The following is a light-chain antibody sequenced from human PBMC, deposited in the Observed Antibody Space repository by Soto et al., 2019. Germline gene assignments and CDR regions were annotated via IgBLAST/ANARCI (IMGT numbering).Light chain of an antibody. Sequence: QSVLTQPPSASGSPGQSVSISCTGTSSDVGGYNYVSWFQQYPGKAPKLLIHEVNERPSGVPDRFSGSKSGNTAVLTVSGLQAEDEADYYCSSYGGSNNHVFGAGTKVTVL. V-gene: IGLV2-8*01. CDR2: EVN. CDR3: SSYGGSNNHV. J-gene: IGLJ1*01. CDR1: SSDVGGYNY.